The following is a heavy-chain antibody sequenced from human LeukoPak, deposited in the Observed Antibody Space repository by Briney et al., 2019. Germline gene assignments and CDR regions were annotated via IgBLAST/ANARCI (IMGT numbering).Heavy chain of an antibody. J-gene: IGHJ2*01. CDR1: GFTFSSYG. Sequence: SGGSLRLSCAASGFTFSSYGMHWARQAPGKGLEWVAFIRYDGSNKYYADSVKGRFTISRDNAKNSLYLQMNSLRAEDTAVYYCARDFLGSSGYPYFDLWGRGTLVTVSS. CDR2: IRYDGSNK. V-gene: IGHV3-30*02. D-gene: IGHD3-22*01. CDR3: ARDFLGSSGYPYFDL.